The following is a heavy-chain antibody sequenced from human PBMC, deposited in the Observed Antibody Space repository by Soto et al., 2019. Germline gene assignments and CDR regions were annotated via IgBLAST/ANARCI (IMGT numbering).Heavy chain of an antibody. CDR1: GYTFTGYY. Sequence: ASVKVSCKASGYTFTGYYMHWVRQAPGQGLEWMGWINPNSGGTNYAQKFQGWVTMTRDTSISTAYMELSRLRSDDTAVYYCARALGYCSGGSCYSYGFDIWGQGTMVTVSS. V-gene: IGHV1-2*04. CDR2: INPNSGGT. J-gene: IGHJ3*02. CDR3: ARALGYCSGGSCYSYGFDI. D-gene: IGHD2-15*01.